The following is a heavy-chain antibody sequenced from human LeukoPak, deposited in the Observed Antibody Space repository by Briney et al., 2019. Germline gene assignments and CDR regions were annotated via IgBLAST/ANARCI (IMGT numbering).Heavy chain of an antibody. CDR3: ARDSEKSSSFAFDI. CDR2: INLDGSEK. D-gene: IGHD6-13*01. V-gene: IGHV3-7*01. CDR1: GFTFSNYW. J-gene: IGHJ3*02. Sequence: PGGSLRLSCAASGFTFSNYWTAWVRQASGKGLEWVANINLDGSEKDYVDSLKGRCTISRDDAKNSLYLQVNTLRAEDTAVYYCARDSEKSSSFAFDIWGQGTVVTVSS.